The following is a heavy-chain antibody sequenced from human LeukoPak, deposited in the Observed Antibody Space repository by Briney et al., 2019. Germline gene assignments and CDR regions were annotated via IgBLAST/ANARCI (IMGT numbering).Heavy chain of an antibody. Sequence: GGSLRLSCAASGFTFSRSAMTWVRQGPGTGLEFVASIIYSGGATYYADSVKGRFTISRDNSKNTLYLQMNSLRAKDTALYYCAKDGLYYDGSEHVYYFDSWGQGTLVTVSS. V-gene: IGHV3-23*01. CDR3: AKDGLYYDGSEHVYYFDS. CDR2: IIYSGGAT. D-gene: IGHD3-22*01. J-gene: IGHJ4*02. CDR1: GFTFSRSA.